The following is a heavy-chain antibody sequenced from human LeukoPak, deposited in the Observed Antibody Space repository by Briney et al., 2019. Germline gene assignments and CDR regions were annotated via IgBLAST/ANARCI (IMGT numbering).Heavy chain of an antibody. CDR2: IYTSGST. J-gene: IGHJ4*02. V-gene: IGHV4-61*02. Sequence: SETLSLTCTVSGGSISSGSYYWSWIRQPAGKGLEWIGRIYTSGSTNYNPSLKSRVTISVDTSKNQFSLKLSSVTAADTAVYYCARSGEYYSDSRAYYPGNFDYWGQGTLVTVSS. D-gene: IGHD3-22*01. CDR1: GGSISSGSYY. CDR3: ARSGEYYSDSRAYYPGNFDY.